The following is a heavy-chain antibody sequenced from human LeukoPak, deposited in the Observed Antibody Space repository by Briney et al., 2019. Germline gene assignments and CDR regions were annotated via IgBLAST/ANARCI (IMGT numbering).Heavy chain of an antibody. CDR2: INPNTGGT. CDR1: GYTFTSYG. Sequence: ASVKVSCKASGYTFTSYGISWVRQAPGQGLEWMAWINPNTGGTNYAQKFQGRVTMTRGTSISTAYMELSSLRSDDTAVYYCARDGSLDYWGQGTLVTVSS. J-gene: IGHJ4*02. V-gene: IGHV1-2*02. CDR3: ARDGSLDY.